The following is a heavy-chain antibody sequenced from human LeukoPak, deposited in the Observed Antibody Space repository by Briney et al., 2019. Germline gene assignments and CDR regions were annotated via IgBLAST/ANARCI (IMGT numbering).Heavy chain of an antibody. CDR3: ARDGVEYSGYGYYDY. Sequence: SVKVSCKASGGTFSSYAISWVRQAPGQGLEWMGGIIPIFGTANYAQKFQGRVTITADESTSTAYMELSSLRSEDTAVYYCARDGVEYSGYGYYDYWGQGTLVTVSS. J-gene: IGHJ4*02. CDR2: IIPIFGTA. V-gene: IGHV1-69*13. CDR1: GGTFSSYA. D-gene: IGHD5-12*01.